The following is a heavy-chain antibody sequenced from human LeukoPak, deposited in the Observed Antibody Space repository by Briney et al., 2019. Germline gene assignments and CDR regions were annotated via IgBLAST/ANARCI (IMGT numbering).Heavy chain of an antibody. CDR3: AKERAGYDFWSGRGGPNWFDP. CDR2: ISGSGGST. J-gene: IGHJ5*02. V-gene: IGHV3-23*01. CDR1: GFTFSSYA. Sequence: GGSLRLSCAASGFTFSSYAMSWVRQAPGKGLEWVSAISGSGGSTYYADSVKGRFTISRDNPKNTLYLQMNSLRAEDTAVYYCAKERAGYDFWSGRGGPNWFDPWGQGTLVTVSS. D-gene: IGHD3-3*01.